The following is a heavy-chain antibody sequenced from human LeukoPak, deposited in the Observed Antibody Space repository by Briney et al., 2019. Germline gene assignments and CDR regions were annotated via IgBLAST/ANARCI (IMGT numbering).Heavy chain of an antibody. D-gene: IGHD3-10*01. CDR3: ARGLFQPSQRGGGDMVRGVVGWYLDL. Sequence: SVKVSCKASGGTFSSYAITWVRQAPGQGLEWVGRIIPLLGIADYAQKFQDRVTITADKSTSTAYMELSNLRFEDTAVYYCARGLFQPSQRGGGDMVRGVVGWYLDLWGRGTLVTV. CDR2: IIPLLGIA. V-gene: IGHV1-69*04. CDR1: GGTFSSYA. J-gene: IGHJ2*01.